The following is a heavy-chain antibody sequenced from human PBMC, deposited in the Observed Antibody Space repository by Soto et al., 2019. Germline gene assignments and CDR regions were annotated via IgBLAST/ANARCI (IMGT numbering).Heavy chain of an antibody. CDR3: ASAVHSMIQGVGFRVDL. D-gene: IGHD3-10*01. V-gene: IGHV1-2*02. CDR1: GYTFTAYY. Sequence: QVQLVQSGAEMKKPGASVKVSCEASGYTFTAYYIHWVRQAPGQGLEWMGGINPNGGGTKYAQKFPGRVAMNRNTSINTPNRALTRMTADDTSVYACASAVHSMIQGVGFRVDLWGHGTLVTVSS. J-gene: IGHJ4*01. CDR2: INPNGGGT.